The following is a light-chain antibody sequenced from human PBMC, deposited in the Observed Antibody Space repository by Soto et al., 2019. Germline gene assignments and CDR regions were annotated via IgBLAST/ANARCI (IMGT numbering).Light chain of an antibody. Sequence: DIQMTQSPSSLSASVGDRVTITCRASQGISNYLAWYQQKPGKVPKLLIYAASTLQSGVPSRFSGSGSGTDFTFTIISLQPEDVATYYCQKYNTAPMYTFGQGTKLEIK. CDR1: QGISNY. CDR2: AAS. CDR3: QKYNTAPMYT. J-gene: IGKJ2*01. V-gene: IGKV1-27*01.